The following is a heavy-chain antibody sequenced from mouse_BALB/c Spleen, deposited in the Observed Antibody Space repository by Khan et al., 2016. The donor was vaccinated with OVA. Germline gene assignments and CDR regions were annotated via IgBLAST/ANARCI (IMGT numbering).Heavy chain of an antibody. D-gene: IGHD1-2*01. Sequence: EVELVESGPGLVKPSQSLSLTCTVTGYSITSDYAWNWIRQFPGNKLEWMGYISYSGSTSYNPSLKSRISITRDTSKNQFFLQLNSVTTEDTATYYCARTARIKYWGQGTTLTVSS. CDR2: ISYSGST. CDR3: ARTARIKY. V-gene: IGHV3-2*02. CDR1: GYSITSDYA. J-gene: IGHJ2*01.